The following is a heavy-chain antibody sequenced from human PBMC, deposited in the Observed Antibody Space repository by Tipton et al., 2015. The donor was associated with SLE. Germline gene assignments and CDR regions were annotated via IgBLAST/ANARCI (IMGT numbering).Heavy chain of an antibody. CDR3: AKAMGGYFDY. V-gene: IGHV3-33*06. J-gene: IGHJ4*02. Sequence: SLRLSCAASGFTFSTHGMHWVRQAPGKGLEWVAVIWFDGNSESYADSVKGRFTISRDNSRSTVYLQMNSLRAEDTAVYYCAKAMGGYFDYWGQGTLVTVSS. D-gene: IGHD3-16*01. CDR2: IWFDGNSE. CDR1: GFTFSTHG.